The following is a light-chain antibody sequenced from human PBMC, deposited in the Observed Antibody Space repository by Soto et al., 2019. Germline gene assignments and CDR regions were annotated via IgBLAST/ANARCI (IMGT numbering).Light chain of an antibody. CDR2: LGS. CDR3: MQALQTPVYT. J-gene: IGKJ2*01. Sequence: DIVMTQSPLSLPVTPGEPASISCRSSQSLLHSNGYNYLDWYLQKPGQSPQLLIYLGSNRASGVPDRLSGSGSGTDFTLKISRGEAEDVGVYYCMQALQTPVYTFGQGTKLEIK. CDR1: QSLLHSNGYNY. V-gene: IGKV2-28*01.